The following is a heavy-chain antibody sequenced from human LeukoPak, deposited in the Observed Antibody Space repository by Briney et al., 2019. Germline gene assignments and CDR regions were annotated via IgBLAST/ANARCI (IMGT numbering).Heavy chain of an antibody. J-gene: IGHJ4*02. CDR3: AKDPNPFYDFWSGYK. CDR1: GFTFAGHT. D-gene: IGHD3-3*01. V-gene: IGHV3-23*01. Sequence: GGPLRLSCAASGFTFAGHTMTWLRQAPGKGLEWVSIIGGRDDRTYYADSVEGRFTISRDNSKNILYLQMSSLRAEDTAVYYCAKDPNPFYDFWSGYKWGQGTLVTVSS. CDR2: IGGRDDRT.